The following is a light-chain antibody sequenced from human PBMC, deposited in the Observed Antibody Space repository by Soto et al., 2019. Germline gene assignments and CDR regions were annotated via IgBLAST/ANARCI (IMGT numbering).Light chain of an antibody. CDR2: GAS. V-gene: IGKV3-20*01. Sequence: EIVLTQSPGTQSLSPGERATLSCRASQSVSNNYLAWYQQKPGQAPRLLIYGASSRATGIPDRFSGSGSGTDFTLTISRLEPEDFAVYYCQHYGAFGQGTKVEIK. J-gene: IGKJ1*01. CDR1: QSVSNNY. CDR3: QHYGA.